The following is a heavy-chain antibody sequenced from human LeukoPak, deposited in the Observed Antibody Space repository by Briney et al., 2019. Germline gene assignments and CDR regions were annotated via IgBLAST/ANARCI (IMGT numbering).Heavy chain of an antibody. CDR3: VHSMGIPLWSPFDL. CDR1: GFSLSSRGGG. Sequence: SGPTLVKPTQTLTLTCTFSGFSLSSRGGGVGWVRQPPGKALEWLAHIYWDDDKRYSPFLKSRLTITKDTSKNQVVLTMTNMDPVDRATYYCVHSMGIPLWSPFDLWGQGTLVTVST. V-gene: IGHV2-5*02. CDR2: IYWDDDK. J-gene: IGHJ4*02. D-gene: IGHD3-10*01.